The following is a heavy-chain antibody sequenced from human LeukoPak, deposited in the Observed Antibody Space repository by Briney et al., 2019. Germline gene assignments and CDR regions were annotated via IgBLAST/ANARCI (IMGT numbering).Heavy chain of an antibody. D-gene: IGHD4/OR15-4a*01. J-gene: IGHJ6*02. CDR3: ARDLLTGVRYGMDV. CDR1: GYTFTSYA. V-gene: IGHV7-4-1*02. Sequence: ASVKVSCKTSGYTFTSYAMNWVRQAPGQGLEWMGWINTNTGNPTYAQGFTGRFVFSLDTSVSTAYLQNSSLKAEDTAVYYCARDLLTGVRYGMDVWGQGTTVTVSS. CDR2: INTNTGNP.